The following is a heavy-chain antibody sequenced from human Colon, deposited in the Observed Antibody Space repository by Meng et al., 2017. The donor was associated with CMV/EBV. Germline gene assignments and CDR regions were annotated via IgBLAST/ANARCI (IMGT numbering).Heavy chain of an antibody. D-gene: IGHD1-26*01. J-gene: IGHJ5*02. CDR2: IYPGDSDS. CDR1: GYKFNNYW. Sequence: KVSCKASGYKFNNYWIGWVRQMPGKGLEWMGSIYPGDSDSRYSPSFEGRVTISADKSISIAFLQWNSLRASDTAMYYCVRHPSGRYVNWFDPWGQGTLVTVSS. CDR3: VRHPSGRYVNWFDP. V-gene: IGHV5-51*01.